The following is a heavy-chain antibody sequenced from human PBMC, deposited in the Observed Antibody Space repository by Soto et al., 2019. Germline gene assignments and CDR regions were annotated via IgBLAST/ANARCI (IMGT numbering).Heavy chain of an antibody. CDR1: GGTFSSYA. Sequence: QVQLVQSGAEVKKPGSSVKVSCKASGGTFSSYAISWVRQAPGQGLEWMGGIIPIFGTANYAQKFQGRVTITADESTSTAYMELSSLRSEDTAVYYCARGSWNYGSRDYYYYGMDVWGQGTTVTVSS. V-gene: IGHV1-69*01. D-gene: IGHD1-7*01. CDR3: ARGSWNYGSRDYYYYGMDV. J-gene: IGHJ6*02. CDR2: IIPIFGTA.